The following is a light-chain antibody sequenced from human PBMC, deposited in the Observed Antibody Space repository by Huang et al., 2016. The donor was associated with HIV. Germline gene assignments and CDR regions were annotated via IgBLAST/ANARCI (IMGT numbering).Light chain of an antibody. CDR2: WAS. CDR1: QTILYSSKNKNY. J-gene: IGKJ4*01. Sequence: DIVMTQSPDSLAVSLGERATVNCKSSQTILYSSKNKNYLAWYQQKTVQPPKLLIYWASTRESGVPDRFSGSGSGTDFTLTISSLQAEDVAVYYCQQYFETPLTFGGGTKVEIK. V-gene: IGKV4-1*01. CDR3: QQYFETPLT.